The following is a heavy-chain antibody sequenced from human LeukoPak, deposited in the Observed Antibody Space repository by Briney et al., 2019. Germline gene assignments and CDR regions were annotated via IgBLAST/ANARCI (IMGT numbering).Heavy chain of an antibody. D-gene: IGHD6-19*01. J-gene: IGHJ4*02. V-gene: IGHV3-48*03. Sequence: GGSLRLSCAASGFTFSNYEMNWVRQAPGKGLEWVSYISSSGSNIYYADSVKGRITISRDNAKNSLYLQMNSLRAEDTAVYYCARKWLVIDYWGQGTLVTVSS. CDR3: ARKWLVIDY. CDR2: ISSSGSNI. CDR1: GFTFSNYE.